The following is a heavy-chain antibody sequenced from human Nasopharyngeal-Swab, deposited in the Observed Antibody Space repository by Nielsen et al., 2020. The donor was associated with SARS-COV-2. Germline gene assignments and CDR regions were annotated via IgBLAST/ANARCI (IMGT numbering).Heavy chain of an antibody. V-gene: IGHV4-59*01. CDR2: IYYSGST. J-gene: IGHJ4*02. Sequence: SETLSLTCTVSGGFINSYYWSWIRQPPRRGLEWIGYIYYSGSTNYNPSLKSRVTISLDTSKNQFSLKLSSVTDADSAVYYCARDTRRGGVDYWGQGTLVPVSS. D-gene: IGHD2-15*01. CDR3: ARDTRRGGVDY. CDR1: GGFINSYY.